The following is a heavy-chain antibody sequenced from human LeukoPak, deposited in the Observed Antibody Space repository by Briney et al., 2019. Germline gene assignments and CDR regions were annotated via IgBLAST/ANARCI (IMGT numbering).Heavy chain of an antibody. CDR3: AKGYSGSYGSDYYYGMDV. CDR2: ISGSGGST. D-gene: IGHD3-10*01. V-gene: IGHV3-23*01. Sequence: GGSLRLSCAASGFTFSSYAMSWVRQAPGKGLEWVSAISGSGGSTYYADSVKGRFTISRDNSKNTLYLQMDSLRAEDTAVYYCAKGYSGSYGSDYYYGMDVWGQGTTVTVSS. CDR1: GFTFSSYA. J-gene: IGHJ6*02.